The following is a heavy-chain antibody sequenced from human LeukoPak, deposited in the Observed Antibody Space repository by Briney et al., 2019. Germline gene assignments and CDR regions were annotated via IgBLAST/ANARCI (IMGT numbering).Heavy chain of an antibody. V-gene: IGHV1-46*01. CDR3: ARVIHYYYYMDV. J-gene: IGHJ6*03. D-gene: IGHD3-16*02. Sequence: ASVKVSCKASGYTFTSYYMHWVRQAPGQGLEWMGIINPSGGSTSYAQKFQGRVTMTRDMSTSTVYMELSSLRSEDTAVYYCARVIHYYYYMDVWGKGTTVTISS. CDR2: INPSGGST. CDR1: GYTFTSYY.